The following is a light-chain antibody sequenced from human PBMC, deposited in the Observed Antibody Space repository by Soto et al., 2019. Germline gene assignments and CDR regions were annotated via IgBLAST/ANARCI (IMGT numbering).Light chain of an antibody. Sequence: EIVLTQSPGTLSLSPGERATLSCRASHSVSSSYLAWYQQKPGQAPRLLIYGASSRATGIPDRFSGSGSGTDFTLTINRLEPEAFAVYYWQQYGRSPPYTFGQGTKLEIK. CDR2: GAS. CDR3: QQYGRSPPYT. V-gene: IGKV3-20*01. J-gene: IGKJ2*01. CDR1: HSVSSSY.